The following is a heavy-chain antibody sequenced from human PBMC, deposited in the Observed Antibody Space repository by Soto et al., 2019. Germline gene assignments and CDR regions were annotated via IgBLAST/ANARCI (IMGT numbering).Heavy chain of an antibody. CDR3: ARLWGYYNDY. Sequence: SETLSLTCTVSGRSISSYYWSWIRQPPGKGLEWIGYIYYSGSTNYNPSLKSRVTISVDTSKNQFSLKLSSVTAADTAVYYCARLWGYYNDYWGQGTLVTVSS. CDR2: IYYSGST. V-gene: IGHV4-59*08. J-gene: IGHJ4*02. D-gene: IGHD3-22*01. CDR1: GRSISSYY.